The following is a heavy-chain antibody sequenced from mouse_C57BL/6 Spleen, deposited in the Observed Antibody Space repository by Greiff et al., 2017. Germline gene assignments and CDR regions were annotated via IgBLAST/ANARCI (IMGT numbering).Heavy chain of an antibody. V-gene: IGHV14-2*01. Sequence: VQLKESGAELVKPGASVKLSCTASGFNIKDYYMHWVKQRTEQGLEWIGRIDPEDGETKYAPKFPGKATITADTSSNTAYLQLSSLTSEDTAVYYCARGDYYGSSYRYFDVWGTGTTVTVSS. J-gene: IGHJ1*03. CDR3: ARGDYYGSSYRYFDV. CDR1: GFNIKDYY. CDR2: IDPEDGET. D-gene: IGHD1-1*01.